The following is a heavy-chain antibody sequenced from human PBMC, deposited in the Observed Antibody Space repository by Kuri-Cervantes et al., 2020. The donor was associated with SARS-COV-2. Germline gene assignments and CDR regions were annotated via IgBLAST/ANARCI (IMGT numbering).Heavy chain of an antibody. Sequence: SGPTLVKPTQTLTLTCTFSGFSFTSGSLGVGWIRQPPGKALEWLALIYWDDDKRYGPSLKSRLTITKDTAKNQVVLTMMNMDPVDTATYYCARETGTDRSPAFDIWGQGTMVTASS. CDR1: GFSFTSGSLG. CDR3: ARETGTDRSPAFDI. D-gene: IGHD3-10*01. J-gene: IGHJ3*02. V-gene: IGHV2-5*05. CDR2: IYWDDDK.